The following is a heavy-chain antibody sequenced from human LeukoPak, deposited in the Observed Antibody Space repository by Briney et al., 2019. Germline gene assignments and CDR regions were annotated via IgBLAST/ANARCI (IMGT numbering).Heavy chain of an antibody. J-gene: IGHJ4*02. CDR3: ARVAFRGYSGYDSGYFDY. CDR2: IKQDGSEK. D-gene: IGHD5-12*01. V-gene: IGHV3-7*01. CDR1: GFTFSSYW. Sequence: GGSLRLSCAASGFTFSSYWMSWVRQAPGKGLEWVANIKQDGSEKYYADSVKGRFTTSRDNAKNSLYLQMNSLRAEDTAVYYCARVAFRGYSGYDSGYFDYWGQGTLVTVPS.